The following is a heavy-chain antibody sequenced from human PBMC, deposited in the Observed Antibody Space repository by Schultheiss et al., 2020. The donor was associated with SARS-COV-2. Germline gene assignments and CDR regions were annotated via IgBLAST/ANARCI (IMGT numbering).Heavy chain of an antibody. D-gene: IGHD2-2*01. V-gene: IGHV3-7*01. CDR1: GFTFSSYW. CDR3: AKTGVWCSSTSCYDDYFDY. CDR2: IKQDGSEK. J-gene: IGHJ4*02. Sequence: GGSLRLSCAASGFTFSSYWMSWVRQAPGKGLEWVANIKQDGSEKYYVDSVKGRFTISRDNSKNTLYLQMNSLRAEDTAVYYCAKTGVWCSSTSCYDDYFDYWGQGTLVTVSS.